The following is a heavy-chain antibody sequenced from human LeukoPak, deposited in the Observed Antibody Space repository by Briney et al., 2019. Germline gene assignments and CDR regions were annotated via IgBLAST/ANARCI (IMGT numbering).Heavy chain of an antibody. CDR2: ISGSGGGT. CDR3: AKDLGRYRNNFFDY. J-gene: IGHJ4*02. V-gene: IGHV3-23*01. CDR1: GFTFSSIA. Sequence: PGGSLRLSCAASGFTFSSIAMSWVRQAPDQGLGWVSTISGSGGGTYYADSVKGRFTISRDDSKNTLYLQMNSLRADDTAVYYCAKDLGRYRNNFFDYWGQGNLVTVSS. D-gene: IGHD1-26*01.